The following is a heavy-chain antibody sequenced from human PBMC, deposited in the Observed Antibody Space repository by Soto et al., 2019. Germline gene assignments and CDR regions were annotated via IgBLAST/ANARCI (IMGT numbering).Heavy chain of an antibody. CDR1: GYTFTGYY. D-gene: IGHD6-6*01. Sequence: GASVKVSCKASGYTFTGYYMHWVRQAPGQGLERMGWINPNSGGTNYAQKFQGWVTMTRDTSISTAYMELSRLRSDDTAVYYCARDLWRSSSDYYYYYGMDVWGQGTTVTVSS. J-gene: IGHJ6*02. CDR3: ARDLWRSSSDYYYYYGMDV. V-gene: IGHV1-2*04. CDR2: INPNSGGT.